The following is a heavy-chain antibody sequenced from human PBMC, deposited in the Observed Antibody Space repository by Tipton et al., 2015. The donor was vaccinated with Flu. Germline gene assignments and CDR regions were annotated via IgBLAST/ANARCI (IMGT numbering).Heavy chain of an antibody. CDR3: ARDRWEYARGFDS. Sequence: TQSLTCAVSGYSISSGYYWGWIRQPPGKGLEWIGSIYHSGTTYYNPSLKSRVTISVDTSKNQFSLKLTAVTAADTAVYYCARDRWEYARGFDSWSQGTLVTVSP. V-gene: IGHV4-38-2*02. J-gene: IGHJ4*02. CDR1: GYSISSGYY. CDR2: IYHSGTT. D-gene: IGHD2-2*01.